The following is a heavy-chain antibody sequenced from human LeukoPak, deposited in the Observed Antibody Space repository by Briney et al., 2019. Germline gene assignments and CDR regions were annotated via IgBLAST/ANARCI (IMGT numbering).Heavy chain of an antibody. V-gene: IGHV4-30-4*01. J-gene: IGHJ6*02. CDR1: GGSISSGDYY. CDR2: IYYSGST. D-gene: IGHD3-10*01. CDR3: ARDNYGSGKDYYYGMDV. Sequence: KSSETLSLTCTVSGGSISSGDYYWSWIRQPPGKGLEWIGYIYYSGSTYYNPSLKSRVTISVDTSKNQFSLKLSSVTAADTAVYYCARDNYGSGKDYYYGMDVWGQGTTVTVSS.